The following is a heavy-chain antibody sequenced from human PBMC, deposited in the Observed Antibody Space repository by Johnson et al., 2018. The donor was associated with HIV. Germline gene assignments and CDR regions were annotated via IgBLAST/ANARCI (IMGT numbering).Heavy chain of an antibody. D-gene: IGHD7-27*01. CDR2: IRYDESDK. Sequence: QVQLVESGGGVVQPGGSLRLSCAASGFAFSNYGLHWVRQSPGRGLECVAFIRYDESDKYYADSVKGRFTMSRDNSKNTVYLQMNSLRVEDTAVYYCATSGDKYSSNWGDVFDIWGQGTMVTVSS. V-gene: IGHV3-30*02. CDR1: GFAFSNYG. CDR3: ATSGDKYSSNWGDVFDI. J-gene: IGHJ3*02.